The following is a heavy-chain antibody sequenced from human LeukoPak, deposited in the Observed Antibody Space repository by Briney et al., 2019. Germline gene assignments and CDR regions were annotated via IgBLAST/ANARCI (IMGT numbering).Heavy chain of an antibody. CDR1: GFTFSSYS. CDR2: IKSKTDGGTT. CDR3: TTDLSVTAYYYYYMDV. D-gene: IGHD1-20*01. Sequence: GGSLRLSCAASGFTFSSYSMNWVRQAPGKGLEWVGRIKSKTDGGTTDYAAPVKGRFTISRDDSKNTLYLQMNSLKTEDTAVYYCTTDLSVTAYYYYYMDVWGKGTTVTVSS. V-gene: IGHV3-15*01. J-gene: IGHJ6*03.